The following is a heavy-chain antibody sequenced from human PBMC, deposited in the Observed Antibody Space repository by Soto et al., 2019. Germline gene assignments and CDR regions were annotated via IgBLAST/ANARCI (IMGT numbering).Heavy chain of an antibody. CDR3: ARLLRDGYNYYYFDY. J-gene: IGHJ4*02. D-gene: IGHD5-12*01. CDR2: IYYSGST. CDR1: GGSISSYY. Sequence: SETLSLTCTVSGGSISSYYWSWIRQPPGKGLEWIGYIYYSGSTNYNPSLKSRVTISVDTSKNQFSLKLSSVTAADTAVYYCARLLRDGYNYYYFDYWGQGTLVTVSS. V-gene: IGHV4-59*01.